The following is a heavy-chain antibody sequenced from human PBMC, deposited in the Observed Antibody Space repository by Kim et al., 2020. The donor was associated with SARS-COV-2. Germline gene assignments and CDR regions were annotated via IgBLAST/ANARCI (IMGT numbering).Heavy chain of an antibody. CDR2: INHSGST. V-gene: IGHV4-34*01. CDR1: GGSFSGYY. J-gene: IGHJ2*01. D-gene: IGHD6-19*01. Sequence: SETLSLTCAVYGGSFSGYYCSWIRQPPGKGLEWIGEINHSGSTNYNPSLKSRVTISVDTSKNQFSLKLSSVTAADTAVYYCARGRIAVAHTHYWYFDLWGRGTLVTVSS. CDR3: ARGRIAVAHTHYWYFDL.